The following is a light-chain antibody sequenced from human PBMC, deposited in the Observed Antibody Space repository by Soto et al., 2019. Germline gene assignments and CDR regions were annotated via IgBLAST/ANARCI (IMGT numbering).Light chain of an antibody. Sequence: QSVLTQPPSVSPAPGHKVTISCSGSSSNIGNNYVSWYQQLPGTAPKLLIYDNNKRPSGIPDRFSGSKSGTSATLGITGLQTGDEAHYYCGTWDSSLSAGKVFGTGTKVTVL. J-gene: IGLJ1*01. CDR2: DNN. CDR3: GTWDSSLSAGKV. CDR1: SSNIGNNY. V-gene: IGLV1-51*01.